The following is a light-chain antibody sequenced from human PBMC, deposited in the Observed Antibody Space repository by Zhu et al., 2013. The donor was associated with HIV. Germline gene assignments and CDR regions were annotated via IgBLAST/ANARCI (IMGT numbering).Light chain of an antibody. CDR1: ESILSNSNNKNY. CDR3: QQYYGPTVYT. Sequence: DIILTQSPDSLAVSLGERATIKCRSSESILSNSNNKNYLAWYQQRPRQPPKLLIYWASTRESGVPDRFSGSGSGTDFTLTINNLQAEDAAVYYCQQYYGPTVYTFGQGTKLEI. V-gene: IGKV4-1*01. J-gene: IGKJ2*01. CDR2: WAS.